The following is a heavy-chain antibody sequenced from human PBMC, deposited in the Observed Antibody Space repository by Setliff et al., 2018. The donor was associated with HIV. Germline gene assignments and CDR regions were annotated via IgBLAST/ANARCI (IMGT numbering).Heavy chain of an antibody. Sequence: SETLSLTCSISGGSISNYYWVWIRQSPGKGLEWIGHIRYGGGTYYNPSLESRVSISRDTSKNQFSLNLRDVTAGDTALYYCARAVIRREDRGMWTKLWSAPNHMDVWGKGITVTVSS. CDR2: IRYGGGT. D-gene: IGHD3-10*01. CDR3: ARAVIRREDRGMWTKLWSAPNHMDV. CDR1: GGSISNYY. J-gene: IGHJ6*03. V-gene: IGHV4-59*01.